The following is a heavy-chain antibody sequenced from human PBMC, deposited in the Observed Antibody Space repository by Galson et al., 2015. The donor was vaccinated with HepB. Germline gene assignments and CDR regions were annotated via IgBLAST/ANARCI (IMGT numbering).Heavy chain of an antibody. CDR1: GGNFSTYT. CDR3: ARQYDTRCYYPY. V-gene: IGHV1-69*13. CDR2: IIPIFGSA. Sequence: SVKVYCKASGGNFSTYTLSWVRQAPGQGLEWMGGIIPIFGSANYAQKFQGRVTITADESTSTTYMEVRRLRSEDTAVYYCARQYDTRCYYPYWGQGTLVTVSS. D-gene: IGHD3-22*01. J-gene: IGHJ1*01.